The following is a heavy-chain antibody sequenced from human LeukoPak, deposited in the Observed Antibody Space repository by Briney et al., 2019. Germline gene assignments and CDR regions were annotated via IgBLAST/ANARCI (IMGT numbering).Heavy chain of an antibody. Sequence: GGSLRLSCAASGFTFSSYAMSWVRQAPGKGLEWVSAISGSGGSTYYADSVKGRFTISRDNSKNTLYLQMNSLRAEDTAVYYWAKDRELRYFDWLPMFDYWGQGTLVTVSS. CDR3: AKDRELRYFDWLPMFDY. V-gene: IGHV3-23*01. D-gene: IGHD3-9*01. J-gene: IGHJ4*02. CDR2: ISGSGGST. CDR1: GFTFSSYA.